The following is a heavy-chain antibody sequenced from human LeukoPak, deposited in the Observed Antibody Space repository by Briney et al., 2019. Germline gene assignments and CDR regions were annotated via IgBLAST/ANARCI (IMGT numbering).Heavy chain of an antibody. D-gene: IGHD4-17*01. Sequence: GRSLRLSCAASGFTFSSYAMHWVRQAPGKGLEWVAVISYDGSNKYYADSVKGRFTISRDNSKNTLYLQMNSLRAEDTAVYYCASAHPLYGPIGYWGQGTLVTVSS. J-gene: IGHJ4*02. CDR2: ISYDGSNK. V-gene: IGHV3-30*04. CDR3: ASAHPLYGPIGY. CDR1: GFTFSSYA.